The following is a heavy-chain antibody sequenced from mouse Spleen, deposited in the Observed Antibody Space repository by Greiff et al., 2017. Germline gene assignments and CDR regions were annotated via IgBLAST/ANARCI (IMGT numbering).Heavy chain of an antibody. CDR3: ASIFFGWAAMDY. V-gene: IGHV1-22*01. D-gene: IGHD3-3*01. J-gene: IGHJ4*01. CDR1: GYTFTDYN. Sequence: VQLQQSGPELVKPGASVKMSCKASGYTFTDYNMHWVKQSHGKSLEWIGYINPNNGGTSYNQKFKGKATLTVNKSSSTAYMELRSLTSEDSAVYYCASIFFGWAAMDYWGQGTSVTVSS. CDR2: INPNNGGT.